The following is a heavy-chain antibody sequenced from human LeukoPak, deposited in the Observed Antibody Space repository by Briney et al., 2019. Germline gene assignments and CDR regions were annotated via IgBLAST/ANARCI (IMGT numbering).Heavy chain of an antibody. CDR3: ARGSVTAIGGFDY. V-gene: IGHV3-7*01. CDR2: IKQDGSEK. J-gene: IGHJ4*02. D-gene: IGHD2-21*02. Sequence: GGSLRLSCAASGFTFSSYWMSWVRQAPGKGLKWVANIKQDGSEKYYVDSVKGRFTISRDNAKNSLYLQMNSLRAEDTAVYYCARGSVTAIGGFDYWGQGTLVTVSS. CDR1: GFTFSSYW.